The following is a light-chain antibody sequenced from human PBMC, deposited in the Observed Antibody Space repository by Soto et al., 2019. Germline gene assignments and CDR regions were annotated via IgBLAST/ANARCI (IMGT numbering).Light chain of an antibody. CDR1: QSISSY. V-gene: IGKV1-39*01. CDR3: QPSYSTPLP. J-gene: IGKJ4*01. Sequence: DIQMTQSPSSLSASVGDRATITCRASQSISSYLNWYQQKPGKAPKLLIYAASSLQSGVPSRFSGSGSGTDFTLTISSLQPEDFATYYCQPSYSTPLPFGGGTKVDIK. CDR2: AAS.